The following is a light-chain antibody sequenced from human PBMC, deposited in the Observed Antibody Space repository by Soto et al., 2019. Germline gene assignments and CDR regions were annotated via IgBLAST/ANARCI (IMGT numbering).Light chain of an antibody. V-gene: IGLV1-40*01. Sequence: QSVLTQPPSVSGAPGQRVTISCTGSSSNIGAGYDVHWYQQLPGTAPKLLIYGNSNRPSGVPDRFSGSKSGTSTSLAITGLQAEDEPAYHCHSYDSSLSGHVVFGGGTKLTVL. J-gene: IGLJ2*01. CDR2: GNS. CDR3: HSYDSSLSGHVV. CDR1: SSNIGAGYD.